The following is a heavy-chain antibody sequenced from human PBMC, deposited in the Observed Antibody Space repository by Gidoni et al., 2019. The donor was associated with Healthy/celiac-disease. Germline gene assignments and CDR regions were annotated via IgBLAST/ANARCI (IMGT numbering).Heavy chain of an antibody. CDR3: ARGLIGDYGYNNDY. J-gene: IGHJ4*02. CDR2: INHSGST. Sequence: GDGLEWIGEINHSGSTNYNPSLKSRVTISVDTSKNQFSLKLSSVTAADTAVYYCARGLIGDYGYNNDYWGQGTLVTVSS. V-gene: IGHV4-34*01. D-gene: IGHD4-17*01.